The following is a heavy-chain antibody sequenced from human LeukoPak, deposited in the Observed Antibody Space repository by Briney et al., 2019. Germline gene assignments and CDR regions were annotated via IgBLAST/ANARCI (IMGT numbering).Heavy chain of an antibody. CDR3: TTELMAVAGVNKYYYYYMDV. CDR2: IKSKTDGGTT. CDR1: GFTFSSYG. V-gene: IGHV3-15*01. D-gene: IGHD6-19*01. Sequence: PGGSLRLSCAASGFTFSSYGMHWVRQAPGKGLEWVGRIKSKTDGGTTDYAAPVKGRFTISRDDSKNTLYLQMNSLKTEDTAVYYCTTELMAVAGVNKYYYYYMDVWGKGTTVTISS. J-gene: IGHJ6*03.